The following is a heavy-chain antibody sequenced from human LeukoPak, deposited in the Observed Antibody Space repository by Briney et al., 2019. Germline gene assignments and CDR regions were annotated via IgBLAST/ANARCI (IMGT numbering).Heavy chain of an antibody. V-gene: IGHV3-23*01. CDR3: AKDQNSGSGSYSNFNY. Sequence: GGSLRLSCAASGFTFTESAMTWVRQAPGTGLEWVSAISGRGDYTYYAGSVKGRFTISRDNSRNTLYLQMNNLRAEDTALYYCAKDQNSGSGSYSNFNYWGQGTLVTVSS. CDR1: GFTFTESA. J-gene: IGHJ4*02. CDR2: ISGRGDYT. D-gene: IGHD3-10*01.